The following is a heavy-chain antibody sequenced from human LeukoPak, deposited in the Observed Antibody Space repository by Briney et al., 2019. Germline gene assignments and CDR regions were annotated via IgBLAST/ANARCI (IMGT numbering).Heavy chain of an antibody. V-gene: IGHV4-59*01. CDR2: IYSRGVTRGNT. D-gene: IGHD1-26*01. CDR3: ARDQEYSGSYYRYFDY. CDR1: GGSLSSYY. Sequence: PSETLSLTCTVSGGSLSSYYWTWIRQPPGKGLEWIGYIYSRGVTRGNTNYNPSLKSRVTISVDTSKNQFSLKLSSVTAADTAVYYCARDQEYSGSYYRYFDYWGQGTLVTVSS. J-gene: IGHJ4*02.